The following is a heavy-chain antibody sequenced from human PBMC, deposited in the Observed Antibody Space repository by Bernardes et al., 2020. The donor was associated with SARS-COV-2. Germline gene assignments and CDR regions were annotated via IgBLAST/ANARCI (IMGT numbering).Heavy chain of an antibody. J-gene: IGHJ4*02. CDR2: ISWNSGSI. D-gene: IGHD6-13*01. V-gene: IGHV3-9*01. CDR3: AKVSSSWYDLADY. CDR1: GFTFDDYA. Sequence: GGSLRLSCAASGFTFDDYAMHWVRQAPGKGLEWVSGISWNSGSIGYADSVKGRFTISRDNAKNSLYLQMNSLRAEDTALYYCAKVSSSWYDLADYWGQGTLVTVSS.